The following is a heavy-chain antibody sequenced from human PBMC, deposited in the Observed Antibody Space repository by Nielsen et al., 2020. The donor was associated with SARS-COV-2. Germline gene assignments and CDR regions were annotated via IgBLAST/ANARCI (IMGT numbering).Heavy chain of an antibody. Sequence: GESLKISCRASGLIFGTYGMHWVRQAPGKGLEWVAGIWYDGSNENYADSVKGRFTISRDNSKNTLYLQMNSLRAEDTAVYYCARDTLGADTAYAFDIWGQGTMVTVSS. J-gene: IGHJ3*02. CDR1: GLIFGTYG. V-gene: IGHV3-33*01. CDR3: ARDTLGADTAYAFDI. CDR2: IWYDGSNE. D-gene: IGHD5-18*01.